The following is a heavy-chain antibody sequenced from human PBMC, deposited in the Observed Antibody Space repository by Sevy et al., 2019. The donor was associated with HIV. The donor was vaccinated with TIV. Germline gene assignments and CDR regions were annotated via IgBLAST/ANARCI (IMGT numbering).Heavy chain of an antibody. CDR1: GFTFSDAW. J-gene: IGHJ4*02. Sequence: GGSLRLSCAGTGFTFSDAWMTWVRQAPGKGLEWVGRIKTKIDGGTADYGAPVEGRFTISRNDSKNMLFLQMNSLKPEDTAVYYCTIDRYSRSSVFDYWGQGTLVTVSS. CDR2: IKTKIDGGTA. CDR3: TIDRYSRSSVFDY. V-gene: IGHV3-15*01. D-gene: IGHD6-6*01.